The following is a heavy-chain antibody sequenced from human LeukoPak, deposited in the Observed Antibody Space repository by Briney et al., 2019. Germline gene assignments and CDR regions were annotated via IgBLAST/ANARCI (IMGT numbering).Heavy chain of an antibody. CDR3: ASKRGYSGYVLDY. J-gene: IGHJ4*02. CDR2: INPNSGGT. V-gene: IGHV1-2*02. D-gene: IGHD5-12*01. CDR1: GYTFTGYY. Sequence: ASVKVSCKASGYTFTGYYMHWVRQAPGQGLEWMGWINPNSGGTNYAQKFQGRVTITADESTSTAYMELSSLRSEDTAVYYCASKRGYSGYVLDYWGQGTLVTVSS.